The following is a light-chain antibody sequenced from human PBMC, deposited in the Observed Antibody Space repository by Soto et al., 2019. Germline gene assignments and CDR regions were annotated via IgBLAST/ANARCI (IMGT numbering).Light chain of an antibody. V-gene: IGLV1-40*01. CDR3: QSYASSLSGVV. CDR2: DNT. CDR1: RSNIGAGYD. Sequence: QSVLTQPPSVSGAPGQRVTFSCTGTRSNIGAGYDIHWFQKLPGTAPKLLIYDNTNRPSGVPDRFSGSKSGTSASLAVSGLQAEDEADYYCQSYASSLSGVVFGGGTQLTVL. J-gene: IGLJ2*01.